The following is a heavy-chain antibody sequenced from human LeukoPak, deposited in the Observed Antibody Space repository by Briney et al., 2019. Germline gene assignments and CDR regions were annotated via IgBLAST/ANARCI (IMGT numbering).Heavy chain of an antibody. CDR3: AMRANVD. Sequence: GGSLRLSCAASGFTFSSFGMHWVRQAPGQGLEWVAFILYDGTNKYYADSVKGRFTISRDNAKNSLYLQMNSLRAEDTAVYYCAMRANVDWGQGTLVTVSS. J-gene: IGHJ4*02. D-gene: IGHD1-1*01. CDR1: GFTFSSFG. CDR2: ILYDGTNK. V-gene: IGHV3-30*02.